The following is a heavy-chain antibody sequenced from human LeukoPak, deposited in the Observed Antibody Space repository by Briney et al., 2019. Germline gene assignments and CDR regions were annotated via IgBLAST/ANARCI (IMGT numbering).Heavy chain of an antibody. J-gene: IGHJ3*02. D-gene: IGHD4-17*01. CDR1: GFTFSSYR. Sequence: GPLRLSCAASGFTFSSYRLHWVRRAPGKGLEWGAVIWYDGSNKYYADSVKGRFTISRDNSKNTLYLQMNSLRAEDTAVYYCARGLPTRTTVVNRYDAFDIWGQGTMVTVSS. V-gene: IGHV3-33*01. CDR2: IWYDGSNK. CDR3: ARGLPTRTTVVNRYDAFDI.